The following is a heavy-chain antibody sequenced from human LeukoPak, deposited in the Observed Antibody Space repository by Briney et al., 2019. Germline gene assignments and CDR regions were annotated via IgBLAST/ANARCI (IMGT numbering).Heavy chain of an antibody. CDR3: ARGHSSSSHGYFDY. Sequence: GGSLRLSCAASGFTFSSYAMHWVRQAPGKGLEWVAVISYDGSNKYYADSVKGRFTISRDNSKNTLYLQMNSLRAEDTAVYYCARGHSSSSHGYFDYWGQGTLVTVSS. D-gene: IGHD6-6*01. V-gene: IGHV3-30*04. J-gene: IGHJ4*02. CDR1: GFTFSSYA. CDR2: ISYDGSNK.